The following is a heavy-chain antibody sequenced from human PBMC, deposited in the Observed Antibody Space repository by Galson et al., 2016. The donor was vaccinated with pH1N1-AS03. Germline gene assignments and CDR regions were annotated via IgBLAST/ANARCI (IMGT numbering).Heavy chain of an antibody. CDR2: ISSRGDST. CDR3: ARIVTMSDFDS. V-gene: IGHV3-48*02. J-gene: IGHJ4*02. Sequence: SLRLSCAASGFTFSYYSMNWVRQAPGKGLEWVSYISSRGDSTYYADSVKGRFSISRDNAKEPLYLQMNSLRDEDTGVYYCARIVTMSDFDSWGQGTLVTVSS. CDR1: GFTFSYYS. D-gene: IGHD2-21*02.